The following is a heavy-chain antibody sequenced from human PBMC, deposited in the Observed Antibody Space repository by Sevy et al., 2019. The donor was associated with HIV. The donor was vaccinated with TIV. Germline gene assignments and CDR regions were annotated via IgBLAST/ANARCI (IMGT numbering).Heavy chain of an antibody. Sequence: SETLSLMCSVSGASISSGTYYWGWIRQPPGKGLEWIGSIYHSGSTYYNPSLKSRVSISVDTSKNHFSLKLRSVTTADTAVYYCARVMMIQLSTLGLEYYFHYWGQGTLVTVSS. CDR2: IYHSGST. J-gene: IGHJ4*02. D-gene: IGHD5-18*01. CDR1: GASISSGTYY. V-gene: IGHV4-39*02. CDR3: ARVMMIQLSTLGLEYYFHY.